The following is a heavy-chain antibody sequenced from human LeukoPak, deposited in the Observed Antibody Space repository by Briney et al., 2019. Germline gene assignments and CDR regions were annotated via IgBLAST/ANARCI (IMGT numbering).Heavy chain of an antibody. CDR1: GFTFSCCA. D-gene: IGHD2-15*01. J-gene: IGHJ4*02. V-gene: IGHV3-30-3*01. Sequence: GGSLRLSCAASGFTFSCCAMHWVRQAPGKGLEWVAVITHSGGNNFYADFVKRRFTNSRDTSKNTLYLRLNSLGLEDTAAYFCAKGGRFREFCSRGSCPTETTRGYFFDYWGQGSLVTVSS. CDR2: ITHSGGNN. CDR3: AKGGRFREFCSRGSCPTETTRGYFFDY.